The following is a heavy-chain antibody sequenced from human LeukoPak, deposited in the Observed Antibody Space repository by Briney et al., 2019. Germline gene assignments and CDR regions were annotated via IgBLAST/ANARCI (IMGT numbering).Heavy chain of an antibody. D-gene: IGHD1-26*01. V-gene: IGHV3-23*01. CDR1: GFTFSNHG. Sequence: GGSLRLSCAASGFTFSNHGMNWVRQAPGKGLEWVSGISPSGDITYYADSVKGRFTVSRDNSKNTLYLQMNSLRAEGTAVYYCAKELESGSYYFDYWGQGTLVTVSS. CDR3: AKELESGSYYFDY. CDR2: ISPSGDIT. J-gene: IGHJ4*02.